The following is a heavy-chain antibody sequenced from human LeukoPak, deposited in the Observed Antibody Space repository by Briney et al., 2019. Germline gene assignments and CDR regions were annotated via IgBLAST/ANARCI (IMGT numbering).Heavy chain of an antibody. CDR1: GGTFSSYA. CDR2: IIPIFGTA. D-gene: IGHD2-2*01. CDR3: ARDAGGLPES. J-gene: IGHJ5*02. V-gene: IGHV1-69*13. Sequence: ASVKVSCKASGGTFSSYAISWVRQAPGQGLEWMGGIIPIFGTANYAQKFQGRVTITADESTSTAYMELGSLRSEDTAVYYCARDAGGLPESWGQGTLVTVSS.